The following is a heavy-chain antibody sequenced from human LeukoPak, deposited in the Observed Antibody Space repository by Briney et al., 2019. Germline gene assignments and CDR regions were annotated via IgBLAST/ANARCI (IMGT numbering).Heavy chain of an antibody. J-gene: IGHJ3*02. CDR1: GGSISSGSYY. Sequence: SETLSLTCTVSGGSISSGSYYWSWIRQPAGKGLEWIGRIYTRGSTNYNPSLKSRVTISVDTSKNQFSLKLSSVTAADTAVYYCAREAGGDDAFDIWGQGTMVTVSS. CDR3: AREAGGDDAFDI. D-gene: IGHD2-21*02. V-gene: IGHV4-61*02. CDR2: IYTRGST.